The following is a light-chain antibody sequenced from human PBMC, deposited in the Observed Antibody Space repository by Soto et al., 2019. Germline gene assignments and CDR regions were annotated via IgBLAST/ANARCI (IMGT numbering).Light chain of an antibody. CDR2: DAS. V-gene: IGKV1-5*01. CDR1: QSVRSW. CDR3: KQYDNYPLT. J-gene: IGKJ4*01. Sequence: DIQMTQSPTTLSASVGDRVTITCRASQSVRSWLAWYQQKPGTAPKLLIFDASRLESGVQSRLSGSASGTEFTLTIRSLQPDEFATYYCKQYDNYPLTVGGGPKLDLK.